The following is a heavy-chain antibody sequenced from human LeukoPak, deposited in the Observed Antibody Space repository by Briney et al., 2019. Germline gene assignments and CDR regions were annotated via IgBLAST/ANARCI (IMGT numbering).Heavy chain of an antibody. CDR3: AKDRTYDYGTYDAFDI. CDR2: ISYDGSNK. D-gene: IGHD4-17*01. V-gene: IGHV3-30*18. J-gene: IGHJ3*02. CDR1: GFTFDSYG. Sequence: GGSLRLSCAASGFTFDSYGMHWVRQAPGKGLEWVAVISYDGSNKYYVDSVKGRFTISRDNSKNTLYLQMNSLRPENTAVYYCAKDRTYDYGTYDAFDIWGPGTMVTVSS.